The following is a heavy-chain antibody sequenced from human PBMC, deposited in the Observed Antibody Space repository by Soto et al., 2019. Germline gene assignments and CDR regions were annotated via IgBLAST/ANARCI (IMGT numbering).Heavy chain of an antibody. CDR3: ARLGRETTVTFVDY. D-gene: IGHD4-4*01. CDR1: GGSISSYY. J-gene: IGHJ4*02. Sequence: PSETLSLTCTVSGGSISSYYWSWIRQPPGKGLEWIGYIYYSGSTNYNPSLKSRVTISVDTSKNQFSLKLSSVTAADTAVYYCARLGRETTVTFVDYWGQGTLVTVSS. V-gene: IGHV4-59*08. CDR2: IYYSGST.